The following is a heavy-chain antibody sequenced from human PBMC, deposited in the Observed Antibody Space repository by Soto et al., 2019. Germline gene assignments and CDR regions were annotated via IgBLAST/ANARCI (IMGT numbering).Heavy chain of an antibody. D-gene: IGHD3-10*01. J-gene: IGHJ4*02. CDR3: AKKVNSGPGSQYFDY. V-gene: IGHV3-23*01. Sequence: LRLSCAASGFTFSSYSMSWVRQAPGKGLEWVSGFRTGGDDGTTYYADSVKGRFTISRDNSKNTLFLQMNSLRAEDTAIYYCAKKVNSGPGSQYFDYWGQGTLVTVSS. CDR2: FRTGGDDGTT. CDR1: GFTFSSYS.